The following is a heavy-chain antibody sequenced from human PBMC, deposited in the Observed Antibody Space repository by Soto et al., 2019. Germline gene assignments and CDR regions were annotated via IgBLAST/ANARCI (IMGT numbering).Heavy chain of an antibody. Sequence: LSLTCTVSGGSLSSGDYYWSWIRQPPGKGLEWIGYIYYSGSTYYNPSLKSRVTISVDTSKNQFSLKLSSVTAADTAVYYCASVPSNSLLWFGEPRGYGMDVWGQGTTVTVSS. CDR3: ASVPSNSLLWFGEPRGYGMDV. CDR2: IYYSGST. V-gene: IGHV4-30-4*01. J-gene: IGHJ6*02. D-gene: IGHD3-10*01. CDR1: GGSLSSGDYY.